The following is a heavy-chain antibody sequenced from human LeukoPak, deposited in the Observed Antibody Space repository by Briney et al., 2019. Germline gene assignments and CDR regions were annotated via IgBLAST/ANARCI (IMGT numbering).Heavy chain of an antibody. CDR1: GFTFSSSW. CDR3: ARDYLYAFDY. J-gene: IGHJ4*02. D-gene: IGHD2-2*01. CDR2: IKYDGSTK. Sequence: GGSLRLSCTASGFTFSSSWMAWVRQAPGKGLEWVANIKYDGSTKHSVDSVTGRFTISRDNAKNSLYLQMNNLRVDDTAVYFCARDYLYAFDYWGQGTLVTVSS. V-gene: IGHV3-7*01.